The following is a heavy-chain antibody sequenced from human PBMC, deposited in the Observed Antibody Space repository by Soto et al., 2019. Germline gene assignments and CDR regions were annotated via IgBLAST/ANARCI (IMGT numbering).Heavy chain of an antibody. D-gene: IGHD2-21*01. CDR1: GFTCDTYW. CDR2: INSDGTIS. J-gene: IGHJ6*02. Sequence: QPWGSLRLSCAASGFTCDTYWMNWCRQAPGKGPEWLSGINSDGTISSYADSVKGRFTISRDNARNTLSLQMNSLRADDTAVYYCARLSGDHSAFFSYGMDAWGQGTTVTVSS. CDR3: ARLSGDHSAFFSYGMDA. V-gene: IGHV3-74*01.